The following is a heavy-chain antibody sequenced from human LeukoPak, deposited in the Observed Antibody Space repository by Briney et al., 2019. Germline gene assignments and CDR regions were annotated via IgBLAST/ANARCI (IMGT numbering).Heavy chain of an antibody. CDR3: ARATKKFRYRATDYFDY. CDR2: ISAYNGNT. CDR1: GYTFTSYG. J-gene: IGHJ4*02. D-gene: IGHD5-12*01. V-gene: IGHV1-18*01. Sequence: ASVKVSCKASGYTFTSYGISWVRQAPGQGLEWMRWISAYNGNTNYAQKLQGRVTMTTDTSTSTAYMELRSLRSEDTAVYYCARATKKFRYRATDYFDYWGQGTLVTVSS.